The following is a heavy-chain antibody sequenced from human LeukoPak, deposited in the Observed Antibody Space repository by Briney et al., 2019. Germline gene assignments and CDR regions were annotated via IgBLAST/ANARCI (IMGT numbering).Heavy chain of an antibody. CDR1: GGSISSSNFY. D-gene: IGHD2-2*01. Sequence: PSETLSLTCTVSGGSISSSNFYWGWIRQPPGKGLEWIGSIYYSGGTYYNPSLKSRVTISIDTSKNQFSLKLSSVTAADTAVYYCARDREGFNCSSTSCSHYWYFDLWGRGTLVTVSS. J-gene: IGHJ2*01. CDR3: ARDREGFNCSSTSCSHYWYFDL. V-gene: IGHV4-39*07. CDR2: IYYSGGT.